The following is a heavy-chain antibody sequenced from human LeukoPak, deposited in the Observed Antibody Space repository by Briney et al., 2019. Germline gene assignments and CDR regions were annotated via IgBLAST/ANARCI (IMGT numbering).Heavy chain of an antibody. CDR3: ARDWNADSHWYFDL. J-gene: IGHJ2*01. Sequence: GGSLRLSCAASGFTFSSYEMNWVRQAPGKGLEWVSYISSSGSTIYYADSVKGRFTISRDNAKNSLYLQMNSLRAEDTAVYYCARDWNADSHWYFDLWGRGTLVTVSS. D-gene: IGHD1-1*01. CDR1: GFTFSSYE. CDR2: ISSSGSTI. V-gene: IGHV3-48*03.